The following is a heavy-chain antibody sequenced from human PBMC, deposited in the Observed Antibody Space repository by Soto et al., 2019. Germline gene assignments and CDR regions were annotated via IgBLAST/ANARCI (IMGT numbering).Heavy chain of an antibody. Sequence: GGSLRLSCAASGFTFSSYAMSWVRQAPGKGLEWVSAISGSGGSTYYADSAKGRFTISRDKSKNTLYLQMNSLRAEDTAVYYCAKAADYYDSSGYYYGPDYWGQGTLVTVSS. D-gene: IGHD3-22*01. J-gene: IGHJ4*02. CDR1: GFTFSSYA. CDR3: AKAADYYDSSGYYYGPDY. V-gene: IGHV3-23*01. CDR2: ISGSGGST.